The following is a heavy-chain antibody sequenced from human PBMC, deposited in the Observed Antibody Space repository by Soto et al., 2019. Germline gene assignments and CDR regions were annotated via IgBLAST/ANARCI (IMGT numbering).Heavy chain of an antibody. CDR3: SRGGSSDWQVALDI. CDR1: AGSFSHYY. Sequence: QVQQQPWGAGLLKPSETLSLTCTVYAGSFSHYYWNWIRQSPGKGLEWIGKIKHGGSSSYNPSLRSRVSISVDMSKNQLSLTLSSVTAADTAVYYCSRGGSSDWQVALDIWGQGTMVPVSS. CDR2: IKHGGSS. J-gene: IGHJ3*02. D-gene: IGHD6-19*01. V-gene: IGHV4-34*01.